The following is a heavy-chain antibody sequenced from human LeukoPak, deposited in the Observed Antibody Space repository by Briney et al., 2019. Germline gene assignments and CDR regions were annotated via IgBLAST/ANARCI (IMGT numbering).Heavy chain of an antibody. CDR3: AREAVATFDY. CDR2: ISYDGSNK. CDR1: GFTFSSYA. Sequence: GGSLRLSCAASGFTFSSYAMHWVRQAPGKGLEWVAVISYDGSNKYYADSVKGRFTISRDNSKNTLYLQMNSLRAEDTAVYYCAREAVATFDYWGQGTLVTVSS. V-gene: IGHV3-30-3*01. J-gene: IGHJ4*02. D-gene: IGHD5-12*01.